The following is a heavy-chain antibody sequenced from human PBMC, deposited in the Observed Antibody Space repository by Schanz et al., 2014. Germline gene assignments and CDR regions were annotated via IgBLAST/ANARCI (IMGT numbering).Heavy chain of an antibody. J-gene: IGHJ4*02. CDR1: GFSVGNKY. Sequence: EVQLVESGGGLVQPGGSLRLSCAASGFSVGNKYMNWVRQAPGKGLEWVSYVSRSTPDIYYADSVKGRFTMSRDNAKNSVFLQMNSLRAEDTAVYYCVRSRSGFYFDYWGQGTLVTVSS. D-gene: IGHD1-26*01. CDR2: VSRSTPDI. V-gene: IGHV3-48*01. CDR3: VRSRSGFYFDY.